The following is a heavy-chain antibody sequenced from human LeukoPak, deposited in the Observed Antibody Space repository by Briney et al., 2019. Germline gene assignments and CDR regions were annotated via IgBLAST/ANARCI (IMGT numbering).Heavy chain of an antibody. CDR3: AKVPPPEIVRGAFDI. CDR1: GCTFSSYA. Sequence: GSLRLSCAASGCTFSSYAMSWVRQAPGKGLEWVSAISGSGGSTYYADSVKGRFTISRDNSKNTLYLERNSLRAEDTAVYYCAKVPPPEIVRGAFDIWGQGTMVTVSS. V-gene: IGHV3-23*01. D-gene: IGHD1-26*01. J-gene: IGHJ3*02. CDR2: ISGSGGST.